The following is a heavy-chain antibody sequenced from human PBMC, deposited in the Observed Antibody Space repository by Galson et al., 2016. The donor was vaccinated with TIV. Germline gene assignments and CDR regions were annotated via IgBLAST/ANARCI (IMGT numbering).Heavy chain of an antibody. CDR2: ILYDGTNK. V-gene: IGHV3-30*18. D-gene: IGHD4-17*01. CDR1: GFSFSSYG. Sequence: SLRLSCAASGFSFSSYGMHWVRRAPGKGLEWVAVILYDGTNKYYADSVKGRFTISPDNSKNTLSLQMNSLGTEDTAVYYCAKDPRIYGDYLLAYFDYWGQGTLVTVSS. J-gene: IGHJ4*02. CDR3: AKDPRIYGDYLLAYFDY.